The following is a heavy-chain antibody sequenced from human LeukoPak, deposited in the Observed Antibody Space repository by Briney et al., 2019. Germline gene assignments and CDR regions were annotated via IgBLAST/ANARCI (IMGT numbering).Heavy chain of an antibody. Sequence: GESLKISCQGSGYSFTKYWIGWVRQMPGKGLEWMGITYPGDSDTRYSPSFQGQVTISADKSISTAYLQWSSLKASDTAMYYCASHPDLYSSSWYKGAFDIWGQGTMVTVSS. J-gene: IGHJ3*02. CDR1: GYSFTKYW. D-gene: IGHD6-13*01. CDR2: TYPGDSDT. V-gene: IGHV5-51*01. CDR3: ASHPDLYSSSWYKGAFDI.